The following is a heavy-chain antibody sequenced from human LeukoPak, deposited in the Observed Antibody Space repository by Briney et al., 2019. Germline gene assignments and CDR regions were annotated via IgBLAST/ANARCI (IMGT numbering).Heavy chain of an antibody. CDR3: ARIHGSGYFTNYYYYYYMDV. V-gene: IGHV4-34*01. Sequence: PSETLSLTCAVYGGSFSGYYWSWIRQPPGKGLEWIGEINHSGSTNYNPSLKSRVTISVDTSKNQFSLKLSSVTAADTAVYYCARIHGSGYFTNYYYYYYMDVWGKGTTVTVSS. CDR1: GGSFSGYY. J-gene: IGHJ6*03. D-gene: IGHD3-3*01. CDR2: INHSGST.